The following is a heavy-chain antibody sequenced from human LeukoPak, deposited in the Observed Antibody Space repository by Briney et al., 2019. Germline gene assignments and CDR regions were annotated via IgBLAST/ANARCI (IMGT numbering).Heavy chain of an antibody. V-gene: IGHV1-18*04. J-gene: IGHJ4*02. CDR1: GYTFTSYG. CDR3: ARGGLRQVRGVTRIHTPRFDY. Sequence: GASVKVSCKASGYTFTSYGISWVRQAPGQGLEWMGWISAYNGNTNYAQKLQGRVTMTTDTSTSTAYMELRSLRSDDTAVYYCARGGLRQVRGVTRIHTPRFDYWGQGTLVTVCS. D-gene: IGHD3-10*01. CDR2: ISAYNGNT.